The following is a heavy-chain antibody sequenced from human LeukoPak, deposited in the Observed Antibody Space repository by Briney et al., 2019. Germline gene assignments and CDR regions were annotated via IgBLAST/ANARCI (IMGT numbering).Heavy chain of an antibody. CDR1: GGSISSYY. J-gene: IGHJ6*03. Sequence: PSETLSLTCTVSGGSISSYYWSWIRQPPGKGLEWIGYIYYSGSTNYNPSLKSRVTISVDTSKNQFSLKLSSVTAADTAVYYCARDALGATTGYYYYYMDVWGKGTTVTVSS. V-gene: IGHV4-59*01. CDR3: ARDALGATTGYYYYYMDV. CDR2: IYYSGST. D-gene: IGHD1-26*01.